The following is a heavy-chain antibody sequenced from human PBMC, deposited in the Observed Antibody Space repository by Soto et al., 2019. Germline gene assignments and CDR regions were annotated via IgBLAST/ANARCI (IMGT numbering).Heavy chain of an antibody. Sequence: SETLSLTCAVSGGSISSTNWWTWVRQPPGKGLEWIGEVFHSGSTNYNPSLQSRVTISVDKSKNQFSLKLSSVTAADTAVYYCARLYNAFDIWGRGTLVTVSS. CDR3: ARLYNAFDI. D-gene: IGHD3-10*01. CDR1: GGSISSTNW. V-gene: IGHV4-4*02. CDR2: VFHSGST. J-gene: IGHJ2*01.